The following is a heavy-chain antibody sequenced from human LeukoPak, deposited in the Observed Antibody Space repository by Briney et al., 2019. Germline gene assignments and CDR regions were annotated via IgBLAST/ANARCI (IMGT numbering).Heavy chain of an antibody. D-gene: IGHD6-6*01. J-gene: IGHJ4*02. CDR1: GTSIGSLY. CDR3: ARHRAYSSSSPFDY. V-gene: IGHV4-59*08. CDR2: IYYTGST. Sequence: PSETLSLTCSVSGTSIGSLYWSWIRQPPGKGLEWIGYIYYTGSTNYNPSLKSPVTIFVDTSENQFSLRLSSVTAADTAVYYCARHRAYSSSSPFDYWGQGTLVTVSS.